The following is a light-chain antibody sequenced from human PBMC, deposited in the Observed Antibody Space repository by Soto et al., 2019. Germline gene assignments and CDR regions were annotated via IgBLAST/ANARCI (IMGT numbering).Light chain of an antibody. J-gene: IGKJ2*01. CDR3: MKGLQTPYT. CDR2: LGS. CDR1: QSLLHSNGYNY. V-gene: IGKV2-28*01. Sequence: DIVMPQSPLSLPVTPGDPASISCRSSQSLLHSNGYNYLDWYLQKPGQSPHLLIYLGSSRAYGVPDRFSGSGSGTDFTLNISRVEAEHVGGYYCMKGLQTPYTVGQGTKLEIK.